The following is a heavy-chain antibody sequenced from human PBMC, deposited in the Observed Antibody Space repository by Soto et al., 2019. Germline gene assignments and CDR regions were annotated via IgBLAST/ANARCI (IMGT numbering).Heavy chain of an antibody. CDR2: VYDSGAT. J-gene: IGHJ4*02. V-gene: IGHV4-59*08. CDR1: GASIRGHY. CDR3: ARLNYYDSLDYVEK. D-gene: IGHD3-22*01. Sequence: QVQLQESGPGLVKPSGTLSLTCTVSGASIRGHYWSWIRQPPGKGPEWIGYVYDSGATNYDPFLVSRVTMSVDTSKNQFFLKLTSATAADTAIYYCARLNYYDSLDYVEKWGPGTLVTVSS.